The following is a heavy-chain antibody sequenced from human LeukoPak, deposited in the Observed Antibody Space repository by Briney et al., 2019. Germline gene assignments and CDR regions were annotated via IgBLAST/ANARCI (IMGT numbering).Heavy chain of an antibody. CDR2: IYYSGST. Sequence: SQTLSLTCTVSSGSISSGGYYWSWIRQHPGKGLEWIGYIYYSGSTYYNPSLKSRVTISVDTSKNQFSLKLSSVTAADTAVYYCARDYSRRDGYNHYYYMDVWGKGTTVTVSS. D-gene: IGHD5-24*01. V-gene: IGHV4-31*03. CDR3: ARDYSRRDGYNHYYYMDV. J-gene: IGHJ6*03. CDR1: SGSISSGGYY.